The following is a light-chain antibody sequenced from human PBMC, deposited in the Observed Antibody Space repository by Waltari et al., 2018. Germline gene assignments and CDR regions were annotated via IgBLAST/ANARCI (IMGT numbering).Light chain of an antibody. CDR2: DAS. V-gene: IGKV3-11*01. J-gene: IGKJ3*01. CDR3: QQRNNWPFT. CDR1: QRVSNY. Sequence: EIALTQSPATLSLSPGARATRSCRASQRVSNYIAWYQHKPGQAPRLLIYDASLRATGIPARFGGGGSGTDFTLTISSLEPEDFAVYYCQQRNNWPFTFGPGTKVDIK.